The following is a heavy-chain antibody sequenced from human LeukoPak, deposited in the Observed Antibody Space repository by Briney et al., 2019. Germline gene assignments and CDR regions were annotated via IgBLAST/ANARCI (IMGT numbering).Heavy chain of an antibody. J-gene: IGHJ4*02. D-gene: IGHD5-18*01. Sequence: SETLSLTCTVSGGSISSYYWSWIRQPPGKGLEWIGYIYYSGSTNYNPSLKSRVTISVDTSKNQFSLKLSSVTAADTAVYYCARQGYSYGYGFDYWAREPWSPSPQ. CDR1: GGSISSYY. CDR2: IYYSGST. CDR3: ARQGYSYGYGFDY. V-gene: IGHV4-59*08.